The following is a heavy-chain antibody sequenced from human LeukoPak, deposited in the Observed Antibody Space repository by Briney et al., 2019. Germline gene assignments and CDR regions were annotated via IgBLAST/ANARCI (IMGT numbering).Heavy chain of an antibody. CDR3: ARVGESSSWYYFDY. Sequence: EASVKVSCKVSGGTFSSYAISWVRQAPGQGLEWMGRIIPIFGTANYAQKFQGRVTITAYKSTSTAYMELSSLRSEDTAVYYCARVGESSSWYYFDYWGQGTLVTVSS. CDR2: IIPIFGTA. J-gene: IGHJ4*02. CDR1: GGTFSSYA. V-gene: IGHV1-69*06. D-gene: IGHD6-13*01.